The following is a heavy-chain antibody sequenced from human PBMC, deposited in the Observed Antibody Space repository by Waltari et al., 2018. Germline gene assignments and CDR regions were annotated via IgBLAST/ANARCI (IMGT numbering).Heavy chain of an antibody. CDR1: GFTFSSYA. D-gene: IGHD2-15*01. CDR3: AREIVVVGDYGTDY. V-gene: IGHV3-30-3*01. CDR2: ISYDGSNK. Sequence: QVQLVESGGCVVQPGRSLRLSCAASGFTFSSYAMHWVRQAPGKGLEWVAVISYDGSNKYYADSVKGRFTISRDNSKNTLYLQMNSLRAEDTAVYYCAREIVVVGDYGTDYWGQGTLVTVSS. J-gene: IGHJ4*02.